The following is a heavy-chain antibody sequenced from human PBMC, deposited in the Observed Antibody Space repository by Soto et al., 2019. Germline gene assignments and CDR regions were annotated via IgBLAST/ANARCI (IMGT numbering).Heavy chain of an antibody. Sequence: QVQLVESGGGVVQPGRSLRLSCAASGFTFSSYGMHWVRQAPGKGLEWVAVIWYDGSNKYYADSVKGRFTISRDNSKNTLYLQMNSRRAENTAVYYCARDRATMVRGVRDYYYGMDVWGQGTTVTVSS. CDR1: GFTFSSYG. CDR3: ARDRATMVRGVRDYYYGMDV. J-gene: IGHJ6*02. V-gene: IGHV3-33*01. D-gene: IGHD3-10*01. CDR2: IWYDGSNK.